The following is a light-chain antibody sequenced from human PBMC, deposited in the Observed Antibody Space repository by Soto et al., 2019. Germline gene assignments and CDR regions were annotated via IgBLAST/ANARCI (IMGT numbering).Light chain of an antibody. CDR1: SSDFGGYNY. CDR2: DVS. Sequence: QSVLTQPASVSGSPGQSITISCTGTSSDFGGYNYVSWYQQHSGKAPKLMIYDVSNRPSGASNRFSGSKSGNTASLTISGLQAEDEADYYCGSYASSSTLYVFGTGTKVTVL. V-gene: IGLV2-14*01. J-gene: IGLJ1*01. CDR3: GSYASSSTLYV.